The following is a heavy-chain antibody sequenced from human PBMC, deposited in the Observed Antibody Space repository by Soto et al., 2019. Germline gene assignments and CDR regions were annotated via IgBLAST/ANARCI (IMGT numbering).Heavy chain of an antibody. CDR1: GFTFSSYG. J-gene: IGHJ6*02. V-gene: IGHV3-30*18. D-gene: IGHD3-16*01. CDR3: AKVMITFGGSRYGLDV. Sequence: QVQLVESGGGVVQPGRSLRLSCAASGFTFSSYGIHWVRQAPGKGLEWVAFISYDGGNKYYADSVKGRFTISRDNSKNILFLQMNSLRAEDTAVYYCAKVMITFGGSRYGLDVWGQGTTVTVSS. CDR2: ISYDGGNK.